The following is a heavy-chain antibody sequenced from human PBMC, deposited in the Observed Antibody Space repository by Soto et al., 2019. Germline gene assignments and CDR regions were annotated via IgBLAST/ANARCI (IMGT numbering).Heavy chain of an antibody. J-gene: IGHJ3*02. Sequence: ASVKVSCKASGYTFTSYYMHWVRQAPGQGLEWMGRINPSGGSTSYAQKFQGRVTMTADTSTSTAYMELSSLRSEDTAVYYCASGGSYYDAFDIWGQGTMVTVSS. D-gene: IGHD1-26*01. CDR3: ASGGSYYDAFDI. CDR2: INPSGGST. V-gene: IGHV1-46*01. CDR1: GYTFTSYY.